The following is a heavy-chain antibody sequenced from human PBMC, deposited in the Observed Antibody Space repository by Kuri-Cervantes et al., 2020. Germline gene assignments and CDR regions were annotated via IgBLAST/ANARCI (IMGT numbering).Heavy chain of an antibody. D-gene: IGHD2-2*01. CDR3: ARVRSGTSRRGGYFDY. CDR2: INPNSGGT. J-gene: IGHJ4*02. V-gene: IGHV1-2*02. CDR1: GYTFTGYY. Sequence: ASVKVSCKASGYTFTGYYMHWVRQAPGQGLEWMGWINPNSGGTNYAQKLQGRVTMTTDTSTSTAYMELRSLRSDDTAVYYCARVRSGTSRRGGYFDYWGQGTLVTVSS.